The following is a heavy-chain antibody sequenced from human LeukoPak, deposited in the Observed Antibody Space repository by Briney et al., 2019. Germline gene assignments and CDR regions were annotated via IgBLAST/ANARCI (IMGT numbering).Heavy chain of an antibody. CDR3: ARVHRSYYDILTGWNYAFDI. Sequence: SETLSLTCTVSGDSISSSSSYWGWIRQPPGKGLEWIGSIYYSGSTYYNPSLKSRVTISVDTSKNQFSLKLSSVTAADTAVYYCARVHRSYYDILTGWNYAFDIWGQGTMVTVSS. CDR1: GDSISSSSSY. V-gene: IGHV4-39*07. D-gene: IGHD3-9*01. J-gene: IGHJ3*02. CDR2: IYYSGST.